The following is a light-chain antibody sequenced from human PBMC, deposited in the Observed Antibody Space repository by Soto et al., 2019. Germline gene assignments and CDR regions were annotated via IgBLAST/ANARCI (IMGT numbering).Light chain of an antibody. J-gene: IGLJ1*01. Sequence: QSVLTQPPSVSAAPGQKVTISCSGSSSNIGNNYVSWYQQLPATAPKLLIYENNKRPSGIPDRFSGSKSGTSATLGITGLQTGDEADYYCGTWDSGLSVYVFGTG. CDR2: ENN. CDR1: SSNIGNNY. V-gene: IGLV1-51*02. CDR3: GTWDSGLSVYV.